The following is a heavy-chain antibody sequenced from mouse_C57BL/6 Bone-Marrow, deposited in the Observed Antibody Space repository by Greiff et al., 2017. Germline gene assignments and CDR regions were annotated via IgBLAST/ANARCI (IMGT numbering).Heavy chain of an antibody. Sequence: QVHVKQPGAELVRPGSSVKLSCKASGYTFTSYWMDWVKQRPGQGLEWIGNIYPSDSETPYNQKFKDKATLTVDKSSSTASMQLSSLTSEDSAVYYCARGLYYYGSSYGYFDYWGQGTTLTVSS. J-gene: IGHJ2*01. CDR2: IYPSDSET. CDR3: ARGLYYYGSSYGYFDY. CDR1: GYTFTSYW. D-gene: IGHD1-1*01. V-gene: IGHV1-61*01.